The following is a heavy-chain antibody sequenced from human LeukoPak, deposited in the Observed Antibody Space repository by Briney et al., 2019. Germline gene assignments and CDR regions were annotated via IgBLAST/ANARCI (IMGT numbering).Heavy chain of an antibody. Sequence: ASVKVSCKASGYTFTGYYMHWVRQAPGQGLEWMGWINPNSGGTNYAQKFQGRVTMTRDTSISTAYMELSRLRSDDTAVYYCARDGLLWFGETPDYYYYYYMDVWGKGTTVTVSS. J-gene: IGHJ6*03. CDR2: INPNSGGT. V-gene: IGHV1-2*02. CDR1: GYTFTGYY. CDR3: ARDGLLWFGETPDYYYYYYMDV. D-gene: IGHD3-10*01.